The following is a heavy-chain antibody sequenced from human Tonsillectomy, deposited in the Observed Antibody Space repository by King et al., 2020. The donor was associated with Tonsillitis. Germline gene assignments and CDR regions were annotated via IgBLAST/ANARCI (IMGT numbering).Heavy chain of an antibody. V-gene: IGHV3-9*01. CDR3: VKDSLEYCSNTNCYTFEY. D-gene: IGHD2-2*02. CDR2: ISWNGGSI. Sequence: VQLVESGGGLAQPGRSLRLSCAASGFTFDDYAMHWVRQAPGKGLEWVSTISWNGGSIVYADSAKGRFTISRDNAKNSLFLQMNSLRAEDTALYYCVKDSLEYCSNTNCYTFEYWGQGTLVTVSS. CDR1: GFTFDDYA. J-gene: IGHJ4*02.